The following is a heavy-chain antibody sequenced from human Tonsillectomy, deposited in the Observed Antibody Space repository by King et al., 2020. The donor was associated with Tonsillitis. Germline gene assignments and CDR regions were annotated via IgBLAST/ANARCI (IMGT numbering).Heavy chain of an antibody. J-gene: IGHJ2*01. CDR1: GGSIRSHY. D-gene: IGHD4-23*01. V-gene: IGHV4-59*11. CDR3: ARDAPEVVTSSYWYFDV. CDR2: MYYSGST. Sequence: VQLQESGPGLIRPSETLSLTCTVSGGSIRSHYWSWIRQPPGKGLEWIGYMYYSGSTKSNPSLKIRVTLSLDTSRNQFSLKLSSVTAADTAVYYCARDAPEVVTSSYWYFDVWGRGTLVTVSS.